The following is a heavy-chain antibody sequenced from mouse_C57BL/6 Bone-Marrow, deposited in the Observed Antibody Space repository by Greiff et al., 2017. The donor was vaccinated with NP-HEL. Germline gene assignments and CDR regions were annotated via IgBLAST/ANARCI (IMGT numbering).Heavy chain of an antibody. Sequence: LVESGAELVRPGASVKLSCTASGFNIKDDYMHWVKQRPEQGLEWIGWIDPENGDTEYASKFQGKATITADTSSNTAYLQLSSLTSEDTAVYYCTTAGLLNAMDYWGQGTSVTVSS. D-gene: IGHD2-3*01. CDR2: IDPENGDT. V-gene: IGHV14-4*01. J-gene: IGHJ4*01. CDR3: TTAGLLNAMDY. CDR1: GFNIKDDY.